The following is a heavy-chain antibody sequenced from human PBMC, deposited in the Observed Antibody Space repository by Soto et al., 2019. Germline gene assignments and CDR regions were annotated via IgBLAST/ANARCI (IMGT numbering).Heavy chain of an antibody. CDR1: GFTFSDYA. D-gene: IGHD5-18*01. CDR3: AGIQPLSCC. Sequence: VGSLRLSCAASGFTFSDYAMTWVRQAPGKGLEWVSSISSRTSNTYYADSVKGRFTISRDNSKNTLYLQMNSLRAEDTAVYYCAGIQPLSCCWGQGILVTLAS. CDR2: ISSRTSNT. V-gene: IGHV3-23*01. J-gene: IGHJ4*02.